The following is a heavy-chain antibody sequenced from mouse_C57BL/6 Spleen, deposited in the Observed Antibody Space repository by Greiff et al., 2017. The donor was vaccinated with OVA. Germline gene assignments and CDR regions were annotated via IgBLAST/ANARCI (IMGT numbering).Heavy chain of an antibody. V-gene: IGHV14-4*01. CDR1: GFNIKDDY. D-gene: IGHD4-1*01. CDR2: IDPENGDT. Sequence: EVQLQQSGAELVRPGASVKLSCTASGFNIKDDYMHWVKQRPEQGLEWIGWIDPENGDTEYASKFQGKATITADTSSNTAYLQLSSLTSEDTAVYYCTTVANWDVYFDYWGQGTTLTVSS. J-gene: IGHJ2*01. CDR3: TTVANWDVYFDY.